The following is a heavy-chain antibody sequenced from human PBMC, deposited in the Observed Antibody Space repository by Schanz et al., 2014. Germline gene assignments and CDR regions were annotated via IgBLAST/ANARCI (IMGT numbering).Heavy chain of an antibody. CDR1: GFPFSDYF. Sequence: VQLVDSGGGLVKPGGSLRLSCTASGFPFSDYFMAWIRQPPGRGLEWVSFIYIGGNTYYADSVKGRFTISRDNSKNTVYIQMNSLRAEDTAVYYCARGRVLESWGQGTLVTVSS. V-gene: IGHV3-66*01. CDR2: IYIGGNT. CDR3: ARGRVLES. J-gene: IGHJ5*02. D-gene: IGHD1-1*01.